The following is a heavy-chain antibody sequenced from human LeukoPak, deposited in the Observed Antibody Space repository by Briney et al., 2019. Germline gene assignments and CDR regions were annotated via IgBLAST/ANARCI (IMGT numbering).Heavy chain of an antibody. J-gene: IGHJ4*02. V-gene: IGHV1-46*01. CDR2: INPTGGST. Sequence: ASVKVSCKASGYTFISYQMHWVRQAPGQGLEWMGIINPTGGSTSHAQKFQGRVTMTRDTSTSTVYMELSSLRSEDTAVYYCARKGSSSCFDYWGQGTLVTVSS. D-gene: IGHD6-6*01. CDR3: ARKGSSSCFDY. CDR1: GYTFISYQ.